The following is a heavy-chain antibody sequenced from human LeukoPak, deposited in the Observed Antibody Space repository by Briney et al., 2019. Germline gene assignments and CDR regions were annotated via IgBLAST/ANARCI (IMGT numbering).Heavy chain of an antibody. V-gene: IGHV3-48*01. D-gene: IGHD4-17*01. J-gene: IGHJ4*02. Sequence: GGSLRLSCAASGFTFVSHGMIWVRQAPGKGLEWLSYISPRSTTINSADSVKDRFTTSRDKAKSSLFLQMNSLRAEDTAVYYCARVRGPTVTTMYFDYWGQGALVSVPS. CDR3: ARVRGPTVTTMYFDY. CDR1: GFTFVSHG. CDR2: ISPRSTTI.